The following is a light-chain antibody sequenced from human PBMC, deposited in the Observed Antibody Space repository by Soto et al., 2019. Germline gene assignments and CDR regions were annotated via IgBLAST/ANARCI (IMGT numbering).Light chain of an antibody. J-gene: IGKJ2*01. CDR3: QQFNTYPYT. CDR2: LAS. Sequence: IQMTQSPSSLSASVGGRVTITCRASQTVISWLAWYQQKPGRAPKLLIYLASSLESGVPSRFSGSGSGTEFNLTISSLQPDDLATYYCQQFNTYPYTFGQGTKVDIK. CDR1: QTVISW. V-gene: IGKV1-5*03.